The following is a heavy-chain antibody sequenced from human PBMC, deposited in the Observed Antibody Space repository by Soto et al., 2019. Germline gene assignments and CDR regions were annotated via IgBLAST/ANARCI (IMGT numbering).Heavy chain of an antibody. CDR3: ATPPVVPAAMATDAFDI. CDR2: IIPILGIA. J-gene: IGHJ3*02. Sequence: SLKVSCKASGCTFSSYTISWVRQAPGQGLEWMGRIIPILGIANYAQKFQGRVTITADKSTSTAYMELSSLRSEDTAVYYCATPPVVPAAMATDAFDIWGQGTMVNVS. V-gene: IGHV1-69*02. D-gene: IGHD2-2*01. CDR1: GCTFSSYT.